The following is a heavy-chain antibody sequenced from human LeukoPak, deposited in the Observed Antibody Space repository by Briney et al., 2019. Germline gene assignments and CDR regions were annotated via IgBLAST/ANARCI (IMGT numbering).Heavy chain of an antibody. CDR2: LWPVGSEV. J-gene: IGHJ4*02. CDR3: AKLLGRVTTYDY. CDR1: GFTFSNSW. Sequence: PRGSLRLSCAASGFTFSNSWMSWVRQAPRKGLEWVATLWPVGSEVNSMHSVKGRFSISRDNAENSLYLQMNSLRVDDTAVYYCAKLLGRVTTYDYWGQGSLVTVSS. D-gene: IGHD4-11*01. V-gene: IGHV3-7*02.